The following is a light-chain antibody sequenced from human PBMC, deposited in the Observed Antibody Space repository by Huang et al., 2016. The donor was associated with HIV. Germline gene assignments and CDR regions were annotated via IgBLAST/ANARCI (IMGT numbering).Light chain of an antibody. CDR3: QQYNSWPPLFT. V-gene: IGKV3-15*01. J-gene: IGKJ3*01. CDR1: QSVSTN. CDR2: GAS. Sequence: EVLLTQSPATLSVSPGERATLSCRASQSVSTNLDWYQQKPGQAPRLLIDGASTMATGVPARFSGSGSGTEFTLTISSLQSEDSAVYYCQQYNSWPPLFTFGPGTKVDIK.